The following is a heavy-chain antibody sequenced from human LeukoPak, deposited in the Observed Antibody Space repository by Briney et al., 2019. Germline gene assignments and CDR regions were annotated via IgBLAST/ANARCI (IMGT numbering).Heavy chain of an antibody. J-gene: IGHJ4*02. D-gene: IGHD6-13*01. CDR1: GFTFSSYA. CDR2: VSGSGDGSAGIT. Sequence: HTGGSLRLSCAASGFTFSSYAMHWVRQAPGKGLEWVSAVSGSGDGSAGITYYADSVKGRFTISRDNSKNTLFLQVNSLRGDDTAVYYCAKAGSSSWYLDYWGQGTLVTVSS. V-gene: IGHV3-23*01. CDR3: AKAGSSSWYLDY.